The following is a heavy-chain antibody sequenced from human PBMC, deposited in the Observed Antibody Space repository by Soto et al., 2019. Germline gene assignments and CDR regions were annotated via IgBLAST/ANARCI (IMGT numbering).Heavy chain of an antibody. J-gene: IGHJ6*02. D-gene: IGHD5-12*01. CDR3: AREGYSGFPRYYYYGMDV. CDR1: GGSISSGGYY. Sequence: PSETLSLTCTVSGGSISSGGYYWSWIRQHPGKGLERIGYIYYSGSTYYNPSLKSRVTISVDTSKNQFSLKLSSVTAADTAVYYCAREGYSGFPRYYYYGMDVWGQGTTVTVSS. V-gene: IGHV4-31*03. CDR2: IYYSGST.